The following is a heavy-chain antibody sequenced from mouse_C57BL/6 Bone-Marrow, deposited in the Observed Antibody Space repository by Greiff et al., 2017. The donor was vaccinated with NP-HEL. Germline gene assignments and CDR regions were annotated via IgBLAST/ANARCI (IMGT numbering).Heavy chain of an antibody. CDR1: GFTFSSYA. D-gene: IGHD1-1*01. V-gene: IGHV5-9-1*02. Sequence: DVHLVESGEGLVKPGGSLKLSCAASGFTFSSYAMSWVRQTPEKRLEWVAYISSGGDYIYYADTVKGRFTISSDNTRNTLYLQMSSLKSEETAMYYCTPGYYGSSYWYFDVWGTGTTVTVSS. CDR3: TPGYYGSSYWYFDV. J-gene: IGHJ1*03. CDR2: ISSGGDYI.